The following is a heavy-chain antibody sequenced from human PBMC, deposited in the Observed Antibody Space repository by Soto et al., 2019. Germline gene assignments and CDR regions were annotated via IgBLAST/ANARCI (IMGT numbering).Heavy chain of an antibody. CDR1: GYTFTSYA. Sequence: ASVKVSCKASGYTFTSYAIHWVRQAPGQRLEWMGWINAGNGNTKYSQKFQGRVTITRDTSASTAYMELSSLRSEDTAVYYCVCGSYCYTEGSDYWGQRTLVTVSS. CDR2: INAGNGNT. J-gene: IGHJ4*02. V-gene: IGHV1-3*01. D-gene: IGHD3-16*02. CDR3: VCGSYCYTEGSDY.